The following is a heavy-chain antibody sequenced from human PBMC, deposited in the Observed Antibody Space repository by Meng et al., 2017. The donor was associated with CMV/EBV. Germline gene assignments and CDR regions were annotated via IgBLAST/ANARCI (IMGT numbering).Heavy chain of an antibody. CDR3: ARAVTTYDNSGSYFDH. J-gene: IGHJ4*02. CDR1: GFSAFSVSSNY. D-gene: IGHD3-22*01. CDR2: IYSGNSS. V-gene: IGHV3-53*01. Sequence: GESLKISCAASGFSAFSVSSNYKGWVRQAPGKGLEWVSVIYSGNSSYYADSVKGRFSISRDNSKNTLYLQMNSLRAEDTAVYYCARAVTTYDNSGSYFDHWGQGTLVTVSS.